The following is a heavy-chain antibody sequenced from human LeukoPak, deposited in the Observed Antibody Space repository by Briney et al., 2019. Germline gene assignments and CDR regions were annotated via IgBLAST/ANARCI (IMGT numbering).Heavy chain of an antibody. CDR2: MYYSGST. J-gene: IGHJ4*02. CDR3: ARRMSGPRYFDY. CDR1: GGSVSSGSYY. Sequence: SETLSLTCTVSGGSVSSGSYYWRWIRQPPGKGLEWIGYMYYSGSTNYNPSLKSRVTMSVDTSKNQFSLELSSVTAADTAVYYCARRMSGPRYFDYWGQGTLVAVPS. V-gene: IGHV4-61*01. D-gene: IGHD3-3*01.